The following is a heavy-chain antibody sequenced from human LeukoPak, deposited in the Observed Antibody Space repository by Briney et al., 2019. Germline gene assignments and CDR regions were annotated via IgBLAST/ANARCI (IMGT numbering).Heavy chain of an antibody. V-gene: IGHV3-23*01. Sequence: PGGSLRLSCAASGSTFSNYAITWIRQAPGKGLEWVSEISGSGESTYYADSVKGRFTISRDNSKNTLYLQMNSLRAEDTAVYYCAKDRRYCSSTSCYDAYDAFDIWGQGTMVTVSS. D-gene: IGHD2-2*01. CDR3: AKDRRYCSSTSCYDAYDAFDI. CDR2: ISGSGEST. J-gene: IGHJ3*02. CDR1: GSTFSNYA.